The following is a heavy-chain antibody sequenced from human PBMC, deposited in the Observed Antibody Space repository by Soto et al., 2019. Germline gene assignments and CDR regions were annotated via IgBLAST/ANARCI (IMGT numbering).Heavy chain of an antibody. D-gene: IGHD3-10*01. J-gene: IGHJ6*02. CDR1: GGSVSSGSYY. CDR2: IYYSGST. V-gene: IGHV4-61*01. CDR3: ARDRGLGRANYYYYGMDV. Sequence: SETLSLTCTVSGGSVSSGSYYWSWIRQPPGKGLEWIGYIYYSGSTNYNPSLKSRVTISVDTSKNQFSLKLSSVTAADTAVYYCARDRGLGRANYYYYGMDVWGQGTTVTVSS.